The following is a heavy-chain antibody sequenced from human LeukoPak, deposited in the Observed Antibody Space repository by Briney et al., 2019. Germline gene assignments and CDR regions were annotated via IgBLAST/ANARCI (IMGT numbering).Heavy chain of an antibody. CDR1: GFTFSSYA. CDR3: ATLLWFGEYPDY. D-gene: IGHD3-10*01. J-gene: IGHJ4*02. Sequence: GGSLRLSCAASGFTFSSYAMSWVRQAPGKGLEWVSAISGSGGSTYYADSVKGRFTISRDNSKNTLYLQMDSLRAEDTAVYYCATLLWFGEYPDYWGQGTLVTVSS. V-gene: IGHV3-23*01. CDR2: ISGSGGST.